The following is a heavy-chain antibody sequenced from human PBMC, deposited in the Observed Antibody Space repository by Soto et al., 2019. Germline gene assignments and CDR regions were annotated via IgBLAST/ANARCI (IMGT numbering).Heavy chain of an antibody. CDR1: GFTFSGNA. Sequence: HPGGSLRLSCAASGFTFSGNAMSWVRQAPGKGLEWVSAMSGYSHTYYADSVKGRFTISRDNSKNTLFLQMNSLRADDTAVYYCAKNPHYWGLECLDYWGPGTLVTVSS. CDR3: AKNPHYWGLECLDY. V-gene: IGHV3-23*01. CDR2: MSGYSHT. D-gene: IGHD3-16*01. J-gene: IGHJ4*02.